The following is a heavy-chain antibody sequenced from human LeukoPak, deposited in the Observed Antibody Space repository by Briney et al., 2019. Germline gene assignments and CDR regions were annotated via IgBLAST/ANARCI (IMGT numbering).Heavy chain of an antibody. D-gene: IGHD3-3*01. Sequence: GGSLRLSCAASGFTFSTYAMNWVRQAPGKGLEWVSGISGSAGTTYYADSVKGRFTISRDSSKHTLYLLMNNLRVGDTAVYYCAKDGFSYYDFWSGYYTPDYWGQGTLVTVSS. J-gene: IGHJ4*02. CDR3: AKDGFSYYDFWSGYYTPDY. CDR2: ISGSAGTT. CDR1: GFTFSTYA. V-gene: IGHV3-23*01.